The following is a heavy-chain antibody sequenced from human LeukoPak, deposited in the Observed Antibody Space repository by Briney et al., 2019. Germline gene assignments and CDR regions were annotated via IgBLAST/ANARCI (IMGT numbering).Heavy chain of an antibody. D-gene: IGHD3-3*01. J-gene: IGHJ4*02. CDR1: GYTFTGYY. CDR3: ARVREWEEISGAIPNYFDY. CDR2: MKPTSGGT. Sequence: EASVKVSCKASGYTFTGYYIHWVRQAPGQGLEWMGWMKPTSGGTSYAQNLQGRVTMTRDTSINTAYMELSGLRSDDTAVYYCARVREWEEISGAIPNYFDYWGQGTLVTVSS. V-gene: IGHV1-2*02.